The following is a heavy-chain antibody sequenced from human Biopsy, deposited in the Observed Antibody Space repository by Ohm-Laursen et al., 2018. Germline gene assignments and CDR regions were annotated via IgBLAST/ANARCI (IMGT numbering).Heavy chain of an antibody. CDR1: GGMFNSYT. D-gene: IGHD5-12*01. CDR2: IMSLYNTT. V-gene: IGHV1-69*06. CDR3: ARGLGGYDYWYFDL. J-gene: IGHJ2*01. Sequence: SSVKVSCKASGGMFNSYTINWLRQAPGQGLQWMGGIMSLYNTTNYAQKFWDRITVTADKSTNTVYMTLSSLTSEDPAVYFCARGLGGYDYWYFDLWGRGTLVIVSS.